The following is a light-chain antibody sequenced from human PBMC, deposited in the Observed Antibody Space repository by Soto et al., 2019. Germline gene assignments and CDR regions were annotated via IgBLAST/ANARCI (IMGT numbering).Light chain of an antibody. J-gene: IGLJ1*01. CDR2: SNN. V-gene: IGLV1-44*01. Sequence: QSVLTQLPSASGTTGQRVTVACSGSSSNIGSNTVNWYQQLPGTAPKLLIYSNNQRRSGVPGRFSGSKSVTSASLAISGLQSEDEADYYCSAWDDSLNGLYVFGTGTKLTVL. CDR1: SSNIGSNT. CDR3: SAWDDSLNGLYV.